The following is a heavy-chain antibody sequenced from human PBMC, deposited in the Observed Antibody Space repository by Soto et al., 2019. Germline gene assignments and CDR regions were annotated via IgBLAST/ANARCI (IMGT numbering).Heavy chain of an antibody. V-gene: IGHV4-59*08. J-gene: IGHJ4*02. CDR1: GGSISSYY. CDR3: ATSYYYGSGSYYRFDY. D-gene: IGHD3-10*01. CDR2: IYYRGSP. Sequence: SETLSLTCTVSGGSISSYYWSWIRQPPGKGLEWIGYIYYRGSPNYNPSLKSRFTISVDPSKNQFSLKLSSVTAADTAVYYCATSYYYGSGSYYRFDYWGQGTLVTVSS.